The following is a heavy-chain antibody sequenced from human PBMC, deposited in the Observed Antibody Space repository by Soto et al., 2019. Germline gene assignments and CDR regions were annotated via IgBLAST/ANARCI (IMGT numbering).Heavy chain of an antibody. Sequence: SETLSLTCTVSGGSISSYYWSWIRQPPGKGLEWIGYIYYSGSTNYNPSLKSRVTISVDTSKNQFSLKLSSVTAADTAVYYCARSENYYYDSSGYYDYWGQGTLVTVSS. CDR1: GGSISSYY. CDR2: IYYSGST. D-gene: IGHD3-22*01. J-gene: IGHJ4*02. CDR3: ARSENYYYDSSGYYDY. V-gene: IGHV4-59*08.